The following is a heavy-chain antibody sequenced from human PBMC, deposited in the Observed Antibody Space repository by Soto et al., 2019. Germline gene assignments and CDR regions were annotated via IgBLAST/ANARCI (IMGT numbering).Heavy chain of an antibody. Sequence: PGGSLRLSCAASGFTFSSYGMHWVRQAPGKGLEWVAVISYDGRNKYYADSLKGRFTIARYNAKNTLYLQMNSLRAEDTAVYYWAKGSSGSSCHKVYYFDYWGQGTLVTVSS. J-gene: IGHJ4*02. CDR3: AKGSSGSSCHKVYYFDY. CDR2: ISYDGRNK. CDR1: GFTFSSYG. V-gene: IGHV3-30*18. D-gene: IGHD6-13*01.